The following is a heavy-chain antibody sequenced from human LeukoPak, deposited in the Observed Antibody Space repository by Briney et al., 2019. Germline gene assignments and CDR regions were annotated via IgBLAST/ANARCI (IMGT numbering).Heavy chain of an antibody. CDR3: TTDTYYYDSSGYG. Sequence: RRSLRLSCTASGFTFGDYAMSWVRQAPGKGLEWVGCIKSKTDGGTTDYAAPVKGRFTISRDDSKNTLYLQMNSLKTEDTAVYYCTTDTYYYDSSGYGWGQGTLVTVSS. CDR1: GFTFGDYA. J-gene: IGHJ4*02. D-gene: IGHD3-22*01. CDR2: IKSKTDGGTT. V-gene: IGHV3-15*01.